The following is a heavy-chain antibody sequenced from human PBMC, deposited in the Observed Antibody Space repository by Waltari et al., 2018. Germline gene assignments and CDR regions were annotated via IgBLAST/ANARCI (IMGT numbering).Heavy chain of an antibody. CDR2: IYYSGSTYYGGST. J-gene: IGHJ5*02. D-gene: IGHD5-12*01. CDR3: ARHWKKSGYRFDP. V-gene: IGHV4-39*01. Sequence: QLQLQESGPGLVQPSETLSLTCTVSGGSISSCSYYWGWIRQSPGKGLEWIGNIYYSGSTYYGGSTYYNPTLKSRVSISGDTSKNQFSLKLSSVTAADTAVYYCARHWKKSGYRFDPWGQGTLVTVSS. CDR1: GGSISSCSYY.